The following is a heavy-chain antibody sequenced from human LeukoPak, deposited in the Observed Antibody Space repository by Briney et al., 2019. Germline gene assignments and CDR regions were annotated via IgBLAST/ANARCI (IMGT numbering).Heavy chain of an antibody. CDR3: ARGVKGHFGN. Sequence: PSETLSLTCTVSGGSISSGNYYWSWIRQPPGKGLEWIGEINHSGSTNYNPSLKSRVTISVDTSKNQFSLKLSSVTAADTAVYYCARGVKGHFGNWGQGTLVTVSS. D-gene: IGHD3-10*01. V-gene: IGHV4-39*07. CDR2: INHSGST. J-gene: IGHJ4*02. CDR1: GGSISSGNYY.